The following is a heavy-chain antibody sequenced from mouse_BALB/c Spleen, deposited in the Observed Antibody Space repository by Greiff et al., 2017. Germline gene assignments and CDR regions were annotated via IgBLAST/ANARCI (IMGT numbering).Heavy chain of an antibody. V-gene: IGHV7-3*02. CDR1: GFTFTDYY. D-gene: IGHD1-1*01. Sequence: EVKLVESGGGLVQPGGSLRLSCATSGFTFTDYYMSWVRQPPGKALEWLGFIRNKANGYTTEYSASVKGRFTISRDNSQSILYLQMNTLRAEDSATYYCARDPIYYYGSSSFDYWGQGTTLTVSS. CDR2: IRNKANGYTT. CDR3: ARDPIYYYGSSSFDY. J-gene: IGHJ2*01.